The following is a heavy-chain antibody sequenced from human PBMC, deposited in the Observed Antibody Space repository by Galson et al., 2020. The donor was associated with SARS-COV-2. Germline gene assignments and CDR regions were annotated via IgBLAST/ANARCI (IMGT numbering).Heavy chain of an antibody. CDR1: GYSISGGHN. Sequence: SETLSLTCTVSGYSISGGHNWAWIRQPPGKVLEWIGRVYYSGSSFYHPSLKRRVTSSVDTTKNQFSLKLSSVTAADTAVYYCAREWLNYYANSGDFCFDYWGQGCLVSVSS. CDR3: AREWLNYYANSGDFCFDY. V-gene: IGHV4-38-2*02. J-gene: IGHJ4*02. D-gene: IGHD3-22*01. CDR2: VYYSGSS.